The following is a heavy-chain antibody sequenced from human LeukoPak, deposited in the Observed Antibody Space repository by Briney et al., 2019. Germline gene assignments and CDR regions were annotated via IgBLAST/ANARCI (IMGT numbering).Heavy chain of an antibody. CDR3: AAMDHFDY. V-gene: IGHV3-7*01. CDR1: GFTFRSSW. CDR2: IKYDGNEI. Sequence: GGSLRLSCAASGFTFRSSWMAWVRQAPGKGLEWVANIKYDGNEIYYVDSVRGRFTISRDNAKNSLHLEMNSLRADDTAVYYCAAMDHFDYWGQGTLVSVSS. J-gene: IGHJ4*02. D-gene: IGHD5-18*01.